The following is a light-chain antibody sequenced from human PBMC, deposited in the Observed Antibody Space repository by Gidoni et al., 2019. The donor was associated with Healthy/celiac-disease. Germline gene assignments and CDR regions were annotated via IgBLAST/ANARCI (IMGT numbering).Light chain of an antibody. CDR1: QSISSY. V-gene: IGKV1-39*01. Sequence: DIQMNQSQSSLSASVGDRVNITCRASQSISSYINWYQQKPEKAPKLRIYAASSLQSGVPSRFSCSGSGTDFALTLISLQPEDFATYYCQQSYSTPRGAFGQGTKVEIK. CDR2: AAS. J-gene: IGKJ1*01. CDR3: QQSYSTPRGA.